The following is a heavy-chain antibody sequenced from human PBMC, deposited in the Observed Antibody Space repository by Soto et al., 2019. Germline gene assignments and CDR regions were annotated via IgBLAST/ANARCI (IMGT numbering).Heavy chain of an antibody. Sequence: SETLSLTCSIYSGSFSGYYWSWIRQPPGKGLEWIGEISQSGNTNYSPSLKSRVSISIDTSKKQFSLNLASVSAADTAVYYCARAPKVSGSSQTRPGFWGQGTLVTVSS. V-gene: IGHV4-34*01. CDR1: SGSFSGYY. J-gene: IGHJ4*02. CDR2: ISQSGNT. CDR3: ARAPKVSGSSQTRPGF. D-gene: IGHD6-6*01.